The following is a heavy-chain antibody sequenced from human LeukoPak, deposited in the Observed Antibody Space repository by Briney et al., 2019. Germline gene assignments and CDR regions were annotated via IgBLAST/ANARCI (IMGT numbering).Heavy chain of an antibody. CDR1: GGSISSYY. J-gene: IGHJ5*02. V-gene: IGHV4-59*01. CDR2: IYYSGST. CDR3: AGAAAASDWFDP. Sequence: PSETLSLTCTVSGGSISSYYWSWIRQPPGKGLEWIGYIYYSGSTNYNPSLKSRVTISVDTSKNQFSLKLSSVTAADTAVYYCAGAAAASDWFDPWGQGTLVTVSS. D-gene: IGHD6-13*01.